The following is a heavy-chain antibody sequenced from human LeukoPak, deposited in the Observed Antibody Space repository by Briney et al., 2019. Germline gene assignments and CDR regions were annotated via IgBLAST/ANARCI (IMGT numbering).Heavy chain of an antibody. J-gene: IGHJ1*01. CDR3: ARDLAVAGTSEYFQH. CDR2: IWYDGSNK. D-gene: IGHD6-19*01. CDR1: GFTFSSYG. Sequence: GGSLRLSCAASGFTFSSYGMHWVRQAPGKGLEWVAVIWYDGSNKYYADSVKGRFTISRDNSKNTLYLQMNSLRAEDTAVYYCARDLAVAGTSEYFQHWGQGTLVTVSS. V-gene: IGHV3-33*01.